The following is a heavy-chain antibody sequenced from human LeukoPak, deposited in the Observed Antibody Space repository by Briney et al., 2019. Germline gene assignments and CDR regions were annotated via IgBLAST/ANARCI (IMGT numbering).Heavy chain of an antibody. CDR3: VREGVWSGWFDT. D-gene: IGHD2-21*01. V-gene: IGHV4-59*01. Sequence: SETLSLTCTVSGGSISSYYWSWIRQPPGKGLEWIAYISSSGSTKYNPSLESRVTISVDTSKNQVSLKLNSVTAADTAVYYCVREGVWSGWFDTWGQGTLVTVSS. J-gene: IGHJ5*02. CDR2: ISSSGST. CDR1: GGSISSYY.